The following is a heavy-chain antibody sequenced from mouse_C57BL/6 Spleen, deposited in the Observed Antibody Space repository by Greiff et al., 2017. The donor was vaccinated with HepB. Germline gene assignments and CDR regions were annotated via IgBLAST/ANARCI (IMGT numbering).Heavy chain of an antibody. CDR2: IYPGDGDT. CDR3: ARDAPMDY. V-gene: IGHV1-80*01. Sequence: QVHVKQSGAELVKPGASVKISCKASGYAFSSYWMNWVKQRPGKGLEWIGQIYPGDGDTNYNGKFKGKATLTADKSSSTAYMQLSSLTSEDSAVYFCARDAPMDYWGQGTSVTVSS. CDR1: GYAFSSYW. J-gene: IGHJ4*01.